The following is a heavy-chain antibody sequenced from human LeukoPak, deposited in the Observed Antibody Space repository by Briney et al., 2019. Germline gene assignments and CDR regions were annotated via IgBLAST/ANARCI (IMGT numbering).Heavy chain of an antibody. V-gene: IGHV4-61*02. CDR2: IYTSGST. CDR3: ARAYRYFLAD. CDR1: GGSISSGSYY. J-gene: IGHJ4*02. Sequence: PSETLSLTCTVSGGSISSGSYYWSWIRQPAGKGLEWIGRIYTSGSTNYNPSLKSRVTISVDTSKNQFSLKLSSVTAADTAVYYCARAYRYFLADWGQGTLVTVSS. D-gene: IGHD2/OR15-2a*01.